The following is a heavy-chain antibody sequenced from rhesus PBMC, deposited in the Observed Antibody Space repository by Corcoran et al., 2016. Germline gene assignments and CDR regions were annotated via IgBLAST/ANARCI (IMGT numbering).Heavy chain of an antibody. J-gene: IGHJ3*01. CDR3: ARNGPHSGSYYYVVSPRTGAFDF. CDR1: GGSISSGYG. CDR2: IYGSSGNT. V-gene: IGHV4S7*01. D-gene: IGHD3-16*01. Sequence: QVQLQESGPGLVKPSETLSLTCAVSGGSISSGYGWSWIRQPPGKGLEWIGYIYGSSGNTYYNPPLKSRVTISKDTSKNQFFLKLMSVTAADTAVYYWARNGPHSGSYYYVVSPRTGAFDFWGQGLRVTVSS.